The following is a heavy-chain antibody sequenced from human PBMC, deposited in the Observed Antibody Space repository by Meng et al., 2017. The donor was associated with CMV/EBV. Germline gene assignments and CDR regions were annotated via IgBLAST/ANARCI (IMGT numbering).Heavy chain of an antibody. Sequence: SETLSFTCTVSGGSISSSSYYWGWTRQPPGKGLEWIGSIYYSGSTYYNPSLKSRVTISVDTSQNQFSLRLSSVTAADTAVYYCARRDYSNSHDYWGQGTLVTVSS. D-gene: IGHD4-11*01. CDR2: IYYSGST. V-gene: IGHV4-39*07. J-gene: IGHJ4*02. CDR3: ARRDYSNSHDY. CDR1: GGSISSSSYY.